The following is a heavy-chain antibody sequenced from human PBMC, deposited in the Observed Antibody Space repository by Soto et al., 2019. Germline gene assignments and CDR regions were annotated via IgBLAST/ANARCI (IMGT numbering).Heavy chain of an antibody. CDR3: AREGDGYTTGRFDY. CDR2: IYYSGST. Sequence: SETLSLTCTVSGGSISSGEYYWSWIRQPPGKGLEWIGYIYYSGSTYYNPSLKSRVTIAVDTSKNQFSLKLSSVTAADTAVYYCAREGDGYTTGRFDYWGQGTLVTVSS. D-gene: IGHD5-12*01. CDR1: GGSISSGEYY. J-gene: IGHJ4*02. V-gene: IGHV4-30-4*01.